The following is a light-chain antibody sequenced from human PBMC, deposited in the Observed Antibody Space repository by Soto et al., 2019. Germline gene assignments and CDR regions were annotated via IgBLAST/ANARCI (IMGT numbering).Light chain of an antibody. V-gene: IGKV3-20*01. J-gene: IGKJ1*01. CDR2: DTF. CDR1: QSVNSNY. CDR3: QQYGPSPT. Sequence: EIVLTQSPGTLSLSPGERVTLSCRASQSVNSNYLAWYQQKPGQPPRLLIYDTFTRATGIPDRFSGSGSGADFTLTISRLEPEDFAVYFCQQYGPSPTFGQGTKVEIK.